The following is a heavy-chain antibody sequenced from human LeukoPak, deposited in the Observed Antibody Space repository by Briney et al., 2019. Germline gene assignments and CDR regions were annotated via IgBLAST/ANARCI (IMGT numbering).Heavy chain of an antibody. Sequence: SETLSLTCTVSGDSISSDAFYWSWVRQHPGKGLEWIGYTYYSGSTSYNPSLKSRPTISVDTSKNQFSLKLRSETAADTAVYYCARGVSVYYDSSGYYYFDYWGQGTLVTVSS. CDR2: TYYSGST. J-gene: IGHJ4*02. CDR3: ARGVSVYYDSSGYYYFDY. D-gene: IGHD3-22*01. V-gene: IGHV4-31*03. CDR1: GDSISSDAFY.